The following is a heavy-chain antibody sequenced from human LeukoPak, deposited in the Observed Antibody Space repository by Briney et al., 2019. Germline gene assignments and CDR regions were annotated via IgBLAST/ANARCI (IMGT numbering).Heavy chain of an antibody. CDR2: ISGSGGST. CDR3: AKSLSGAIVVVPAAPDY. J-gene: IGHJ4*02. D-gene: IGHD2-2*01. Sequence: GGSLRLSCAASGFTFSSYAMSWVRQAPGKGLEWVSAISGSGGSTYYADSVKGRFTISRDNSKNTLYLQMNSLRAEDTAVYYCAKSLSGAIVVVPAAPDYWGQGTLVTVSS. CDR1: GFTFSSYA. V-gene: IGHV3-23*01.